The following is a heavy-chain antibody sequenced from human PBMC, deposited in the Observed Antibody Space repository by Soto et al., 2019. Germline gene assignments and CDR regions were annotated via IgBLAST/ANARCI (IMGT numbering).Heavy chain of an antibody. V-gene: IGHV5-10-1*01. Sequence: GESLKSSCKGSGYSFTSYWIIWVRQMPGKXLEWMGRIDPSDSYTNYSPSFQGHVTISADKSISTAYLQWSSLKASDTAMYYCATYCSSTSCYPPDGMGVWGQGTTVTASS. J-gene: IGHJ6*02. CDR2: IDPSDSYT. CDR1: GYSFTSYW. CDR3: ATYCSSTSCYPPDGMGV. D-gene: IGHD2-2*01.